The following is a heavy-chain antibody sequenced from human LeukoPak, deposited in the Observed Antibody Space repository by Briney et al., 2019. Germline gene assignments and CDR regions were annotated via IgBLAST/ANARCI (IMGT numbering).Heavy chain of an antibody. V-gene: IGHV4-34*01. CDR1: GGSISSYY. Sequence: PSETLSLTCTVSGGSISSYYWSWIRQPPGKGLEWIGEINHSGSTNYNPSLKSRVTISVDTSKNQFSLKLSSVTAADTAVYYCARGYGEYSGYDYVYYFDYWGQGTLVTVSS. D-gene: IGHD5-12*01. CDR2: INHSGST. CDR3: ARGYGEYSGYDYVYYFDY. J-gene: IGHJ4*02.